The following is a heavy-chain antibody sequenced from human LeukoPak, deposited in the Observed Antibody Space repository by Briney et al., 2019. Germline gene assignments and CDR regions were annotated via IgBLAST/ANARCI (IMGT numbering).Heavy chain of an antibody. CDR2: ISYDGSNK. CDR1: GFTFSSNA. V-gene: IGHV3-30-3*01. Sequence: PGGSLRLSCAASGFTFSSNAMHWVRQAPGKGLEWVAVISYDGSNKYYADSVKGRFTISRDNSKNTLYLQMNSLRAEDTAVYYCARQTGYSTWNGMDVWGQGTTVTVSS. J-gene: IGHJ6*02. CDR3: ARQTGYSTWNGMDV. D-gene: IGHD6-13*01.